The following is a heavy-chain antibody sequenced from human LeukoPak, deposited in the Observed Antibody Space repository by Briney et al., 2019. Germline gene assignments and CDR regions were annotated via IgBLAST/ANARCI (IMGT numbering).Heavy chain of an antibody. J-gene: IGHJ4*02. Sequence: ASVKVSCKASGYTFTSYYMHWVRQAPGQGLEWMGIINPSGGSTSYAQKFQGRVTITADESTSTAYMELSSLRSEDTAVYYCARERILWFGESAHPAGPFDYWGQGTLVTVSS. V-gene: IGHV1-46*01. CDR1: GYTFTSYY. D-gene: IGHD3-10*01. CDR2: INPSGGST. CDR3: ARERILWFGESAHPAGPFDY.